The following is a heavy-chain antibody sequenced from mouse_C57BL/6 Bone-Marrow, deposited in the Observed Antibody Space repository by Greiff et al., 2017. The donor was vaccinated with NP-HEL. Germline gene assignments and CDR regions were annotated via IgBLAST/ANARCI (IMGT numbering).Heavy chain of an antibody. Sequence: EVQVVESGGGLVQPGGSMKLSCAASGFTFSDAWMDWVRQSPEKGLEWVAEIRNKANNHATYYAESVKGRFTISRDDSKSSVYLQMNSLRAEDTGIYYCTTVVGDGKFDYWGQGTTLTVSS. D-gene: IGHD1-1*01. CDR2: IRNKANNHAT. V-gene: IGHV6-6*01. CDR1: GFTFSDAW. J-gene: IGHJ2*01. CDR3: TTVVGDGKFDY.